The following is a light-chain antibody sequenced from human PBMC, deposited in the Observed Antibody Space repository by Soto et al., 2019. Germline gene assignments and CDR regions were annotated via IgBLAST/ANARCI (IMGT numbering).Light chain of an antibody. CDR3: QQYIRWHLT. CDR1: QSVSSN. CDR2: GAS. J-gene: IGKJ4*01. Sequence: EIVMTQSPATLSVSPGERATLSCRASQSVSSNLAWYQQKPGQAPSLLIYGASTRATGTPARFSGSGSGTEFTLTISSVQSEDFAVYYCQQYIRWHLTFVGGTKVEIK. V-gene: IGKV3-15*01.